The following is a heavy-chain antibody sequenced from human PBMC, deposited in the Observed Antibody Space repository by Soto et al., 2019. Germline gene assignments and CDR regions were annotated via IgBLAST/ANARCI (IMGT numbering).Heavy chain of an antibody. CDR2: ISAYSANT. CDR1: GYTFTSYG. D-gene: IGHD3-3*01. V-gene: IGHV1-18*04. CDR3: ARGGYYDFWSGYRSGPQGRFDP. J-gene: IGHJ5*02. Sequence: ASVKVSCKASGYTFTSYGISWVRQAPGQGLEWMGWISAYSANTNFAQKLQDRVTMTTDTSTSTAYMELRSLRSDDTAVYYCARGGYYDFWSGYRSGPQGRFDPWGQGTLVTVSS.